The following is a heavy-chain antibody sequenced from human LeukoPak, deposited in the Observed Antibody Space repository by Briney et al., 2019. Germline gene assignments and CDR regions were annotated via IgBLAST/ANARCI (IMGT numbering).Heavy chain of an antibody. V-gene: IGHV1-18*01. Sequence: ASVKVSCKSSGYTFTSYGIIWVRQAPGQGLEWMGWISAYNGNTNYAQKLQGRVTMTTDTSTSTAYMELRSLRSDDTAVYYCARDLLRYCSGGSCYGYFQHWGQGTLVTVSS. CDR1: GYTFTSYG. D-gene: IGHD2-15*01. CDR2: ISAYNGNT. CDR3: ARDLLRYCSGGSCYGYFQH. J-gene: IGHJ1*01.